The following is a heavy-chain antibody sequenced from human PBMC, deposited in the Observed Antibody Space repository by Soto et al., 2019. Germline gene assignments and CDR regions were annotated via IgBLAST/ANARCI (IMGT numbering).Heavy chain of an antibody. CDR1: GYSFSSYA. CDR2: IHAGNGNT. V-gene: IGHV1-3*01. CDR3: ARGVAFLDY. D-gene: IGHD2-15*01. J-gene: IGHJ4*02. Sequence: ASVKVSCKASGYSFSSYAIHWVRQAPGQGLEWMGWIHAGNGNTKYSQSFQGRVTISRDTSATTAYMELNSLRSEDTAVYYCARGVAFLDYWGQGTLVTVSS.